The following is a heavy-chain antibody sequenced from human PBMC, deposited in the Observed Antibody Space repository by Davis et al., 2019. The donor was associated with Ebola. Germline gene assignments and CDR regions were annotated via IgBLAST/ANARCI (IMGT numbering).Heavy chain of an antibody. D-gene: IGHD6-13*01. J-gene: IGHJ4*02. CDR2: IKSKTDGGTT. V-gene: IGHV3-15*01. CDR3: TTASYSSSWYENY. CDR1: GFTFSSYW. Sequence: GGSLRLSCAASGFTFSSYWMSWVRQAPGKGLEWVGRIKSKTDGGTTDYAAPVKGRFTISRDDSKNTLYLQMNSLKTEDTAVYYCTTASYSSSWYENYWGQGTLVTVSS.